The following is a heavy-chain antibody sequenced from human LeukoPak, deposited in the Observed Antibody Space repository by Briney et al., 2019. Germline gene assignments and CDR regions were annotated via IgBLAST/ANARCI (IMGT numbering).Heavy chain of an antibody. V-gene: IGHV1-8*01. CDR2: MNTNSGNT. CDR1: GYTFTSYD. CDR3: ARAVDSSSSDGFDY. D-gene: IGHD6-6*01. J-gene: IGHJ4*02. Sequence: ASVNLSCKASGYTFTSYDINWVRRATVQGLEWMGWMNTNSGNTGYAQKFQGRVTMTRNTSISTAYMELSSLRSEDTAVYYCARAVDSSSSDGFDYWGQGTLVTVSS.